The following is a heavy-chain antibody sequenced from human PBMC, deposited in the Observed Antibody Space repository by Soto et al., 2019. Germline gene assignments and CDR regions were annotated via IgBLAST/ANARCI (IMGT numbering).Heavy chain of an antibody. Sequence: SGGSLRLSCAASGFTFSSYGMHWVRQAPGKGLEWVAVIWYDGSKKYYADPVKGRCTISRDDSENSLYLQMNSLRVEDTAVYYCVRDRDFYMDVWGKGTTVTVSS. J-gene: IGHJ6*03. CDR3: VRDRDFYMDV. CDR2: IWYDGSKK. V-gene: IGHV3-33*01. CDR1: GFTFSSYG.